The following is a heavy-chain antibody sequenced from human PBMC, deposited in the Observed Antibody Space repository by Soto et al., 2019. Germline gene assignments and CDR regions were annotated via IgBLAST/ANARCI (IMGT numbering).Heavy chain of an antibody. J-gene: IGHJ4*02. Sequence: GGSLRLSCAASGFTFSDHYMDWVRQAPGKGLEWVGRIRNKANSYTTEYAASVKGRFTISRDDSKNSLYLQMNSLKTEDTAVYYCTVTKTLDYWGQGTLVTVSS. D-gene: IGHD4-4*01. CDR1: GFTFSDHY. CDR3: TVTKTLDY. V-gene: IGHV3-72*01. CDR2: IRNKANSYTT.